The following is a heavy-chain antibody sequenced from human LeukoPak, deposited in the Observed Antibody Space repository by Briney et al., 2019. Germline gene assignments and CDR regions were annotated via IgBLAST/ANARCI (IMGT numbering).Heavy chain of an antibody. V-gene: IGHV4-4*07. CDR1: GGSISSYY. D-gene: IGHD3-3*01. J-gene: IGHJ3*02. CDR2: IYTSGST. CDR3: ARDGMASLIFGVAARGGVSAFDI. Sequence: PSETLSLTCTVSGGSISSYYWSWIRQPAGKGLEWIGRIYTSGSTNYNPSLKSRVTMSVDTSKNQFSLKLSSVTAADTAVYYCARDGMASLIFGVAARGGVSAFDIWGQGTMVTVSS.